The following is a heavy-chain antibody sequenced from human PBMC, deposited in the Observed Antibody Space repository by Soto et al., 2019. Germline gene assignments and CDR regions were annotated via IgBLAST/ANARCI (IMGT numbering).Heavy chain of an antibody. CDR1: GRPIINGDSY. Sequence: SETLSLTCTLFGRPIINGDSYLNWIRQHPEKGLEWMGYINYRGTTNYNPALKSRIIISIDTSKNQFSLRLTSVTAADTAVYYCARDAPGAAHYWGQGTLVTVSS. CDR2: INYRGTT. CDR3: ARDAPGAAHY. D-gene: IGHD6-13*01. V-gene: IGHV4-31*03. J-gene: IGHJ4*02.